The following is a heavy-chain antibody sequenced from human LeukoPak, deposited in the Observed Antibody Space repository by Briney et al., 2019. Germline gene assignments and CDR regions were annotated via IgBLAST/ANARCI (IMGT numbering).Heavy chain of an antibody. J-gene: IGHJ4*02. CDR1: GFTFSSYE. CDR3: ASTPYYFDY. D-gene: IGHD5/OR15-5a*01. V-gene: IGHV3-48*03. CDR2: ISSSGSTI. Sequence: PGGSLRLSCAASGFTFSSYEMNWVRQAPGKGLEWVSYISSSGSTIYYADSVKGRFTISRDNAKNSPYLQMNSLRAEDTAVYYCASTPYYFDYWGQGTLVTVSS.